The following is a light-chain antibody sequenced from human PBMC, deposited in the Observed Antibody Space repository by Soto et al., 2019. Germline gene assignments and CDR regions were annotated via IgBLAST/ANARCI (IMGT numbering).Light chain of an antibody. J-gene: IGLJ2*01. CDR2: GNS. Sequence: QSVLTQPPSVSGAPGQRVTISCTGSSSNIGAGYDVHWYQQLPGAAPKLLIYGNILIYGNSNRPSGVPDRFSGSKSGTSASLASTGIQAEDEADYYCQSYGSSRSGVVFGGGTKLTVL. CDR3: QSYGSSRSGVV. CDR1: SSNIGAGYD. V-gene: IGLV1-40*01.